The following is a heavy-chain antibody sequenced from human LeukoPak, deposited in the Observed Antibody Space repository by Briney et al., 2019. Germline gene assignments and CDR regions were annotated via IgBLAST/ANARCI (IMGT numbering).Heavy chain of an antibody. CDR1: GGTSSSYA. CDR2: IIPMFNRT. J-gene: IGHJ6*03. CDR3: ARARSQIYFYYFMDV. V-gene: IGHV1-69*06. Sequence: SVKVSCKASGGTSSSYAISWVRQAPGQGLEWMGGIIPMFNRTNYSQKFQGRVTISADKSTSTAYMELSSLRSEDTAVYFCARARSQIYFYYFMDVWGKGTTVTVSS. D-gene: IGHD2/OR15-2a*01.